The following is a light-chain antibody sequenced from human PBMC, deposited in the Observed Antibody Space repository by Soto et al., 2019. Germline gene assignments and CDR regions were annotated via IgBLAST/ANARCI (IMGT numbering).Light chain of an antibody. CDR1: QSVSSSY. CDR2: GAS. CDR3: QQFGNSPYT. Sequence: EIVLTQSPGTLSLSPGERATLSCRASQSVSSSYFAWYQQKPGQTPRLLIYGASSRATVIPDRFSGSGSGTDFTLTISRLEPEDFAVYYCQQFGNSPYTFGQGTKLDIK. V-gene: IGKV3-20*01. J-gene: IGKJ2*01.